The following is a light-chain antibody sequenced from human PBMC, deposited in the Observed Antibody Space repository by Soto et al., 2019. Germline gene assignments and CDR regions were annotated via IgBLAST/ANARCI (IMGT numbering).Light chain of an antibody. V-gene: IGKV3D-20*01. CDR1: QSLSTY. J-gene: IGKJ4*01. Sequence: EIVLTQSPATLSLSPGERATLSCRASQSLSTYLAWYQQRPGLAPRLLIYDASTRATGIPDRFSGSGSGTDFTLTISRLEPEDFAVYYCQQYGSSPLTFGGGTKVDIK. CDR2: DAS. CDR3: QQYGSSPLT.